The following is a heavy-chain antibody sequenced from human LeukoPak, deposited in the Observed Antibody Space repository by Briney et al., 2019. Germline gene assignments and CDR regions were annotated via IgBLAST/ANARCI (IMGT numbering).Heavy chain of an antibody. CDR3: VRHYYDYVAFDI. CDR1: GYTFTSYN. V-gene: IGHV1-8*01. D-gene: IGHD3-22*01. Sequence: ASVKVSCKASGYTFTSYNINWFRQAPERGFEWLGFVSPHNGDTGYTQNFQGRVTMTRDTSINTAYMELSGLRSEDTAVYYCVRHYYDYVAFDIWGQGTMVIVSS. CDR2: VSPHNGDT. J-gene: IGHJ3*02.